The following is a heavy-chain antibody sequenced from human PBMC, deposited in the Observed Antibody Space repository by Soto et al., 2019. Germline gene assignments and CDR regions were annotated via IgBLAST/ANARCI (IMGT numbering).Heavy chain of an antibody. J-gene: IGHJ3*02. V-gene: IGHV1-69*02. CDR1: GYTFTSYT. Sequence: SVKVSCKASGYTFTSYTISWVRQAPGQGLEWMGRIIPILGIANYAQKFQGRVTITADKSTSTAYMELSSLRSEDTAVYYCASPELIKNAFDIWGQGTMVTVSS. CDR2: IIPILGIA. CDR3: ASPELIKNAFDI.